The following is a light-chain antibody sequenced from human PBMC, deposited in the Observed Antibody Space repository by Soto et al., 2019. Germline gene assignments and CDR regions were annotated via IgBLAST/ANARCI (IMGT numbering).Light chain of an antibody. Sequence: QSALTQPRSVSESPGQSVTISCTGTSSDVGGYDYLSWYQQHPGKAHKLLIYGVSERPSGVPDRFSGSKSGSTASLTISGLQAEDEADYYCCSYSDTYTYGFGTGTKLTVL. CDR2: GVS. V-gene: IGLV2-11*01. J-gene: IGLJ1*01. CDR1: SSDVGGYDY. CDR3: CSYSDTYTYG.